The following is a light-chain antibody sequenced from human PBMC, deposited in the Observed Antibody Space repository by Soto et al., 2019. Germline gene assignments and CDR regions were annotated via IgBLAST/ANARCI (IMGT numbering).Light chain of an antibody. Sequence: VLTQSPGTLSLSPGEGATLSCRASQRVASDLAWYLQKPGQPPRLLIYDASIRATGIPDRISGSGSERDFTLTISRLEPDDAEVYYCQQYLNSHRKFGKGTKVNIX. J-gene: IGKJ1*01. V-gene: IGKV3-20*01. CDR2: DAS. CDR3: QQYLNSHRK. CDR1: QRVASD.